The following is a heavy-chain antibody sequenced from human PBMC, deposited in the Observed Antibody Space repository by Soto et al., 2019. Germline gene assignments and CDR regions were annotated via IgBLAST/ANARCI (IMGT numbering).Heavy chain of an antibody. CDR3: AKSGLAAVAGTPY. V-gene: IGHV3-23*01. Sequence: EVQLLESGGGLVQPGGSLRLSCAASGFTFSSYAMSWVRQAPGKGLEWVSAISGSGGSTYYADSVKGRFTISRDNSKNPLYLQMNSLRAEDTAVYYCAKSGLAAVAGTPYWGQGTLVTVSS. J-gene: IGHJ4*02. CDR1: GFTFSSYA. CDR2: ISGSGGST. D-gene: IGHD6-19*01.